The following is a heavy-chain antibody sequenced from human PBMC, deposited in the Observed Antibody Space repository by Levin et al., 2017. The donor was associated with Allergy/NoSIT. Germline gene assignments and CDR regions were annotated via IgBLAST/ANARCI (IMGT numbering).Heavy chain of an antibody. CDR1: GYSFTSYW. D-gene: IGHD4-17*01. J-gene: IGHJ5*02. Sequence: KVSCKGSGYSFTSYWIGWVRQMPGKGLEWMGIIYPGDSDTRYSPSFQGQVTISADKSISTAYLQWSSLKASDTAMYYCARQSGATVTTPAANNWFDPWGQGTLVTVSS. CDR3: ARQSGATVTTPAANNWFDP. V-gene: IGHV5-51*01. CDR2: IYPGDSDT.